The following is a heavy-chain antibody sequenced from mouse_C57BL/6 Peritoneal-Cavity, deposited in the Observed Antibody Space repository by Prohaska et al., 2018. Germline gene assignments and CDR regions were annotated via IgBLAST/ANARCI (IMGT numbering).Heavy chain of an antibody. V-gene: IGHV1-72*01. CDR1: GYTFTSYW. D-gene: IGHD1-1*01. Sequence: QVQLQQPGAELVKPGASVKLSCKASGYTFTSYWMHWVKQRPGRSLEWIGRIDANSGGTKYNEKFKSKTTLTVDKPSSTAYMQLSSLTSVDSAVYYCARSLYYGRSAVAYWGQGTLVTVSA. CDR2: IDANSGGT. J-gene: IGHJ3*01. CDR3: ARSLYYGRSAVAY.